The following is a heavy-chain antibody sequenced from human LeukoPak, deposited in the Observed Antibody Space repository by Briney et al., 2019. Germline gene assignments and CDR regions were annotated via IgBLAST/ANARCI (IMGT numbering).Heavy chain of an antibody. CDR1: GFTFSSYW. V-gene: IGHV3-74*01. Sequence: GGSLRLSCAASGFTFSSYWMHWVRHAPGKGLVWVSRINTDGSSTSYADSVKGRFTISRDNAKNTLYLQMNNLRAEDTAVYYCAREGTYCSSTSCKYYFDYWGQGTLVTVSS. CDR2: INTDGSST. CDR3: AREGTYCSSTSCKYYFDY. D-gene: IGHD2-2*01. J-gene: IGHJ4*02.